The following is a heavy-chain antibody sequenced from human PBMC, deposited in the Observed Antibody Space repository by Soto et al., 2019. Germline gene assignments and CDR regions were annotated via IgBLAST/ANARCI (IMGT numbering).Heavy chain of an antibody. Sequence: PGGSLRLSCAASGFTFSGSAMHWVRQASGKGLEWVGRIRSKANSYATAYAASVKGRFTISRDDSKNTAYLQMNSLKTEDTAVYYCTRSIAAAGYAFDIWGQGIMVTVSS. D-gene: IGHD6-13*01. CDR2: IRSKANSYAT. J-gene: IGHJ3*02. CDR3: TRSIAAAGYAFDI. CDR1: GFTFSGSA. V-gene: IGHV3-73*01.